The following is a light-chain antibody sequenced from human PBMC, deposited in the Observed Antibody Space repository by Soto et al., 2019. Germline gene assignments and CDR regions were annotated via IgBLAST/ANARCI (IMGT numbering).Light chain of an antibody. J-gene: IGLJ3*02. CDR2: EVT. CDR3: CSYAGARTYLL. Sequence: QSALSQPASVSGSPGQSITISCTGSASDVGSYNLVSWYQQHPGKAPKLAIYEVTKRPSGISSRFSGSKSGITASLTISGLQAEDGGDYYCCSYAGARTYLLFGGGTKLTVL. CDR1: ASDVGSYNL. V-gene: IGLV2-23*02.